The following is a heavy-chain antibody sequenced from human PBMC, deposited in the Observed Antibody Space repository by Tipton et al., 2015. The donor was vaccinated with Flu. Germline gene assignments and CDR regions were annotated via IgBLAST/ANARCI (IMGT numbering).Heavy chain of an antibody. Sequence: VQLVQSGAEVKKPGESLKISCKGSGNSFSTYWIGWVRQMAGKGLEWMGIIYPDDSDTKYSPSFEGLVTITADKSINTAYLHWNSLKASDTAIYYCLRQNCGGDCFPDYWGQGTLVTVSS. D-gene: IGHD2-21*02. V-gene: IGHV5-51*01. CDR2: IYPDDSDT. J-gene: IGHJ4*02. CDR3: LRQNCGGDCFPDY. CDR1: GNSFSTYW.